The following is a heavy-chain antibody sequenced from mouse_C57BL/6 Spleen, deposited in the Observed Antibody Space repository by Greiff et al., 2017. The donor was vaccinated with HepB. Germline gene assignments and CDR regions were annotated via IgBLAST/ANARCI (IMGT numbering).Heavy chain of an antibody. D-gene: IGHD1-1*01. V-gene: IGHV1-64*01. Sequence: QVQLQQPGAELVKPGASVKLSCKASGYTFTSYWMHWVKQRPGQGLEWIGMIHPNSGSTNYNEKFKSKATLTVDKSSSTAYMQRSSLTSEDSAVYYCAREMTRSITTPLDYWGQGTTLTVSS. CDR3: AREMTRSITTPLDY. CDR1: GYTFTSYW. CDR2: IHPNSGST. J-gene: IGHJ2*01.